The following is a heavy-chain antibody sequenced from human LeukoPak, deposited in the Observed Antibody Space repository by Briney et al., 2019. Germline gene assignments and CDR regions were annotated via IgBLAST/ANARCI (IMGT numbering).Heavy chain of an antibody. V-gene: IGHV5-51*01. CDR3: ARRGIAAAGTSPNWFDP. CDR1: GCTFISYW. Sequence: GESLKISCKGSGCTFISYWIGWVRQMPGKGLEWMGIIYPGDSDTRYSPSFQGQVTISADKSISTAYLQWSSLKASDTAMYHCARRGIAAAGTSPNWFDPWGQGNLVTVSS. CDR2: IYPGDSDT. D-gene: IGHD6-13*01. J-gene: IGHJ5*02.